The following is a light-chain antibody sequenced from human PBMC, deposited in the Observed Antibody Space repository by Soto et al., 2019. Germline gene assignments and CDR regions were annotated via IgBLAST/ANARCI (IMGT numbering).Light chain of an antibody. CDR1: QTISSW. J-gene: IGKJ1*01. Sequence: DIQMTQSPSTLSGSVGDRVTITCRASQTISSWLAWYQQKPGKAPKLLIYKASTLKSGVPSRFSGSVSGTEFTLTIIMLQPDDFATYYCQHYNKYSGAFGQRTTVQRK. CDR2: KAS. V-gene: IGKV1-5*03. CDR3: QHYNKYSGA.